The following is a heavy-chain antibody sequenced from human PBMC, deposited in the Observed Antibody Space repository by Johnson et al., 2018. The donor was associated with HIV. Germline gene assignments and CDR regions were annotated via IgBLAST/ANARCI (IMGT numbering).Heavy chain of an antibody. CDR2: IKSKTDGETI. CDR1: GFTFPNAW. V-gene: IGHV3-15*01. Sequence: VQLVESGGGLVQPGGSLRLSCAASGFTFPNAWMHWVRQAPGEGLAWVGRIKSKTDGETIDYAAPVKGRFTISRDDSKNTLYLQMNSLRPDDMAVYYCARPWGGSSSDAFDIWGQGTMVTVSS. CDR3: ARPWGGSSSDAFDI. J-gene: IGHJ3*02. D-gene: IGHD1-26*01.